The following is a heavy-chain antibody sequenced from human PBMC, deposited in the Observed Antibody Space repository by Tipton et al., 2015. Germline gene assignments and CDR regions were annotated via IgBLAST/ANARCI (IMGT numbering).Heavy chain of an antibody. CDR2: ISATGGDT. Sequence: SLRLSCVASGFTFSDYAMHWVRQAPGQGLEWVSAISATGGDTYYAGSVKGRFTFSRDNAKNAVYLQMNSLRAEDTAVYYCARDSLSDYWGQGTLVTVSS. V-gene: IGHV3-23*01. CDR1: GFTFSDYA. CDR3: ARDSLSDY. J-gene: IGHJ4*02.